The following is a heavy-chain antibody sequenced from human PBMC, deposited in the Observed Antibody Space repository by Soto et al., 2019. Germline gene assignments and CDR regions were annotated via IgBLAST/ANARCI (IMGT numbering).Heavy chain of an antibody. Sequence: GESLKISCKGSGNSFTNQWIAWVRQMPGKGLDWMGIIFPGDSNTRYSPSFQGQVTLSVDKSISTAYLHWSSLKSSDTAMYYCGGVRLGNTGAPEYFEHWGQGTLVTVSS. CDR2: IFPGDSNT. CDR1: GNSFTNQW. D-gene: IGHD1-26*01. CDR3: GGVRLGNTGAPEYFEH. V-gene: IGHV5-51*01. J-gene: IGHJ1*01.